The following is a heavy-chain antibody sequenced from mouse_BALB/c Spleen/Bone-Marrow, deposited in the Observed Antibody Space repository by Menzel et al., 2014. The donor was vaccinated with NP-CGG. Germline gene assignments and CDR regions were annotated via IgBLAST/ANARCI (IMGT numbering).Heavy chain of an antibody. CDR3: ARPYRYYFDY. CDR1: GFTFSSYG. J-gene: IGHJ2*01. V-gene: IGHV5-6-3*01. CDR2: INSNGGST. D-gene: IGHD2-14*01. Sequence: EVMLVESGGGLVQPGGSLKLSCAASGFTFSSYGMSWVRQTPDKRLELVATINSNGGSTYYPDSVKGRFTISRDNAKNTLYLQVSSLKSEDTAMYYCARPYRYYFDYWGQGTTLTVSS.